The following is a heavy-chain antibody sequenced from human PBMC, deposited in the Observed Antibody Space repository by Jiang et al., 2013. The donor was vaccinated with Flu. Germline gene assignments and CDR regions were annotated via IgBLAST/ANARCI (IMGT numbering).Heavy chain of an antibody. CDR1: GFTFSSYG. CDR3: AKLRRDGYNYTDY. V-gene: IGHV3-30*18. J-gene: IGHJ4*02. Sequence: VQLVESGGGVVQPGRSLRLSCAASGFTFSSYGMHWVRQAPGKGLEWVAVISYDGSNKYYADSVKGRFTISRDNSKNTLYLQMNSLRAEDTAVYYCAKLRRDGYNYTDYWGQGTLVTVSS. D-gene: IGHD5-24*01. CDR2: ISYDGSNK.